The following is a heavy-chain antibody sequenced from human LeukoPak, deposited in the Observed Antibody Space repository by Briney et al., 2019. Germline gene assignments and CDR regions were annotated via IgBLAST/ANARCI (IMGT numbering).Heavy chain of an antibody. CDR2: IFHSGTT. J-gene: IGHJ4*02. Sequence: PSETLSLTCAVYSGSFNNYYWSWIRQPPGKGLEWMGEIFHSGTTTYNPSLESRITIPVDTSKNQFSLKLSSVTAADTAVYFCARTIATSGRGFAYWGQGTLVTVSS. D-gene: IGHD6-13*01. CDR3: ARTIATSGRGFAY. V-gene: IGHV4-34*12. CDR1: SGSFNNYY.